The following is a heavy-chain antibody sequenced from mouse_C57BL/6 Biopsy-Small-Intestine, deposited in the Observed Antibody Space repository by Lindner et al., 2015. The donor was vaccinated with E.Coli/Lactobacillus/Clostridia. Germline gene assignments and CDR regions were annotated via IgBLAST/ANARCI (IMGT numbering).Heavy chain of an antibody. CDR1: GYSFTGYY. J-gene: IGHJ2*01. Sequence: VQLQESGPELVKPGASVKISCKASGYSFTGYYMNWVKQSPEKSLEWIGEIYLSTGDTTYNQKFKAKATLTVDKSSNTAYMQLMSLTSEDSAVYYCTRRAGTGFRDYWGQGTTLTVSS. CDR2: IYLSTGDT. D-gene: IGHD3-2*02. V-gene: IGHV1-42*01. CDR3: TRRAGTGFRDY.